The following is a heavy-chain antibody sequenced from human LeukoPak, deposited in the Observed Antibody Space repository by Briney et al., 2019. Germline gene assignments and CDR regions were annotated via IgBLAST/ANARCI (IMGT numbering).Heavy chain of an antibody. D-gene: IGHD2-2*02. CDR3: AKVDYCSSTSCYTGYYYYMDV. J-gene: IGHJ6*03. V-gene: IGHV3-23*01. CDR2: ISGSGGST. Sequence: PGGSLRLSCAASGFTFSSYAMSWVRQAPGKGLEWVSAISGSGGSTYYADSVKGRFTISRDNSKNTLYLQMNSLRAEDTAVYYCAKVDYCSSTSCYTGYYYYMDVWGQGTMVTVSS. CDR1: GFTFSSYA.